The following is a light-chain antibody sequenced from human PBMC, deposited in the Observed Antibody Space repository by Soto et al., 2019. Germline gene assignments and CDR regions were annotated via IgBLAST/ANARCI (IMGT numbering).Light chain of an antibody. CDR1: QSVSSY. CDR2: DAS. Sequence: EIALTQSPATLSLSPGERATLSCRASQSVSSYLAWYHHKPGQAPRLLIYDASNRATGIPARFSGSGSGTDFTLTISSLEPEDFGVYYCQQRTNWPITFGQGTRLEIK. V-gene: IGKV3-11*01. CDR3: QQRTNWPIT. J-gene: IGKJ5*01.